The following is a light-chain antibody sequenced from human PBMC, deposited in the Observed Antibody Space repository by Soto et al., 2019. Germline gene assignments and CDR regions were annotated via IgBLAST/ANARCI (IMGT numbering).Light chain of an antibody. Sequence: EIVLTQSPGTLSLSPGERATLSCRASQSVSSTYLSWYQQKPGQAPRLLIYAASSRETGIPDTFSGSGSGTDFTLTISRLEPEDFAVYYCQQTFHSPRTFGQGTRLEIK. CDR2: AAS. V-gene: IGKV3-20*01. CDR3: QQTFHSPRT. CDR1: QSVSSTY. J-gene: IGKJ2*01.